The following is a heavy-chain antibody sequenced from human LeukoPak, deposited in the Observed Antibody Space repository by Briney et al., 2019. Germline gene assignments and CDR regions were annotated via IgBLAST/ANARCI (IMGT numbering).Heavy chain of an antibody. Sequence: GGSLRLSCAASGFTFSSYGMHWVRQAPGKGLEWVAVISYDGSNKYYADSVKGRFTISRDNSKNTLYLQMNSLRAEDTAVYYCARDDYRGGDFDYWGQGTLVTVSS. CDR2: ISYDGSNK. CDR1: GFTFSSYG. CDR3: ARDDYRGGDFDY. D-gene: IGHD3-16*01. J-gene: IGHJ4*02. V-gene: IGHV3-30*03.